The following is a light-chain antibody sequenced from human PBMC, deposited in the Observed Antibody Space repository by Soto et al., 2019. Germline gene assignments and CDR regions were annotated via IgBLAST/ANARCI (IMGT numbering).Light chain of an antibody. J-gene: IGKJ1*01. CDR2: DAS. Sequence: ENVLTQSPGTLSLSPGERATLSCRTIQSVANNYLAWYKQKPGQPPRLLIYDASNRATGIPDRFSGSGSGTVFSLTINSLVPDDFAVFYCQQYATSPLTFGQGTKVEVK. CDR1: QSVANNY. CDR3: QQYATSPLT. V-gene: IGKV3-20*01.